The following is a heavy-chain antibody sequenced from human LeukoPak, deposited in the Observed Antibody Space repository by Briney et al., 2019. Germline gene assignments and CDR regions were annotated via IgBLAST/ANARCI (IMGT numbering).Heavy chain of an antibody. V-gene: IGHV4-59*01. CDR2: IYYSGST. Sequence: SETLSLTCTVSGGSISSSYWCCIRQPPGKGLGGIGYIYYSGSTNYNPSLKSRVTISVDTSKNQFSLKLSSVTAADTAVYYCARSVSGWYFVIDYWGQGTMVTVSS. CDR1: GGSISSSY. CDR3: ARSVSGWYFVIDY. D-gene: IGHD6-19*01. J-gene: IGHJ4*02.